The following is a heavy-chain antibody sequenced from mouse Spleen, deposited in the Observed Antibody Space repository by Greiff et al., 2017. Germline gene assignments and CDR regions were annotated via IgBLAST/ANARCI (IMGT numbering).Heavy chain of an antibody. CDR1: GYTFTSYW. J-gene: IGHJ3*01. D-gene: IGHD2-10*02. CDR2: IYPGNSDT. V-gene: IGHV1-5*01. CDR3: TREYGNYSLAY. Sequence: VQLQQPGAELVKPGASVKVSCKASGYTFTSYWMHWVKQRPGQGLEWIGAIYPGNSDTSYNQKFKGKAKLTAVTSASTAYMELSSLTNEDSAVYYCTREYGNYSLAYWGQGTLVTVSA.